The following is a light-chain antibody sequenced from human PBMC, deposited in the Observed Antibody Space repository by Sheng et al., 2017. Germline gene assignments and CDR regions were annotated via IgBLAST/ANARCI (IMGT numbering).Light chain of an antibody. CDR1: SSNIGAHNG. Sequence: QSVLTQPPSVSGAPGQRVTISCTGSSSNIGAHNGVHWYYPTSRKKPPNSSSILKPVGPQGSLTDSLAPSPAPQPSLAITGLQAEDEADYYCQSYDSSLSGWVFGGGTKLTVV. V-gene: IGLV1-40*01. CDR3: QSYDSSLSGWV. J-gene: IGLJ3*02. CDR2: LKP.